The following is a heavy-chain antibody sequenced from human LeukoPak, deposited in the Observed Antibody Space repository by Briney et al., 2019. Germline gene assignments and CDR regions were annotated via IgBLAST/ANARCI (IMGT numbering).Heavy chain of an antibody. V-gene: IGHV3-13*05. CDR1: GFTLSSFD. J-gene: IGHJ5*02. Sequence: GGCLRLSCAASGFTLSSFDTRWVRQPTGKGLGWVSAIGAAGDPYYAGSVKGRFTISRENAKNSLYLQMNSRRAGDAAVYYCARGGPEGFDPWGQGTLVTVSS. CDR2: IGAAGDP. CDR3: ARGGPEGFDP.